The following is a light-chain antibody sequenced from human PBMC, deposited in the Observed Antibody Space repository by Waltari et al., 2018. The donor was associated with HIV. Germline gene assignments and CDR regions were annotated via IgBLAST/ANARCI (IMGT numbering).Light chain of an antibody. CDR1: DTDFSLYKF. Sequence: AVTQPASVSGLPGQSTTISCTAADTDFSLYKFVSWYQQHSGKPPRLILYDVDSRASGVSDRFSGSMSGNTASLTISGLRAEDEGHYYCASFTGDNTVMFGGGTEVTVL. J-gene: IGLJ3*02. CDR2: DVD. V-gene: IGLV2-14*03. CDR3: ASFTGDNTVM.